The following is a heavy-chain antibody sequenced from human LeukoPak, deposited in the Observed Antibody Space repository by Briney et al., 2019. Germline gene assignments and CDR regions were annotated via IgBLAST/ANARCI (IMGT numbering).Heavy chain of an antibody. Sequence: PGGPIRFSCAASVFSSSNSWMCCGREAPERGVGCVGRINSKNGGGTTDYAAPVQGRSTMSRADSKNTLYLQMNSLNSEDTAVYYCTTDRDCSSTSCAVRVVYCGEGTLLTASS. D-gene: IGHD2-2*01. V-gene: IGHV3-15*01. CDR3: TTDRDCSSTSCAVRVVY. CDR1: VFSSSNSW. CDR2: INSKNGGGTT. J-gene: IGHJ4*02.